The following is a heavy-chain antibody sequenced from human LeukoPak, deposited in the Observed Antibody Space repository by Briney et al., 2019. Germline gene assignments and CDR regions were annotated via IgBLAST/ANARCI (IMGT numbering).Heavy chain of an antibody. CDR1: GGSMSPDH. CDR3: ARTYWSGYYSWFDP. D-gene: IGHD3-3*01. Sequence: PSETLSLTCTVSGGSMSPDHWGWIRQPPGKGLEWIGYIYCSGSTNYNPSLKSRVTISVDTSKNQFSLKLSSVTAADTAVYYCARTYWSGYYSWFDPWGQGTLVTVSS. CDR2: IYCSGST. V-gene: IGHV4-59*01. J-gene: IGHJ5*02.